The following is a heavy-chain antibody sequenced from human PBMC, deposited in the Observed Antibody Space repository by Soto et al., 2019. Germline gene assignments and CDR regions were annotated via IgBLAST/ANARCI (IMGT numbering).Heavy chain of an antibody. D-gene: IGHD6-13*01. CDR3: ARCIGAAGPIDY. V-gene: IGHV4-4*02. CDR2: IYHSGST. CDR1: GGSISSSNW. J-gene: IGHJ4*02. Sequence: QVQLQESGPGLVKPSGTLSLTCAVSGGSISSSNWWSWVRQPPGKGLEWIGEIYHSGSTNYNPSLKSRVTTLVDKSKNPFSLKRSSATAADTAVYYWARCIGAAGPIDYWGQGTLVTVSS.